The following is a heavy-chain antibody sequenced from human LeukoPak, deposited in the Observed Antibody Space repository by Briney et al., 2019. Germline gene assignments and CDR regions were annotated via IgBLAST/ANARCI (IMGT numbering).Heavy chain of an antibody. Sequence: GGSLRLSCAASGFTFSSYGMHWVRQAPGKGLEWVAFIRYDGSNKYYADSVKGRFTISRDNSKNTLYLQMNSLRAEDTAVYYCAKDPLTGVYYYYYYMDVWGKGTTVTVSS. D-gene: IGHD7-27*01. CDR2: IRYDGSNK. V-gene: IGHV3-30*02. J-gene: IGHJ6*03. CDR3: AKDPLTGVYYYYYYMDV. CDR1: GFTFSSYG.